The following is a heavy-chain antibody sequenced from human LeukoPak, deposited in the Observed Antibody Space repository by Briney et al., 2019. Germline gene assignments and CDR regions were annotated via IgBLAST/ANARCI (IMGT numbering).Heavy chain of an antibody. CDR2: IDHSGST. D-gene: IGHD2-2*01. Sequence: SETPSLTCAVYGGSFSGYYWSWIRQPPGKGLEWIGEIDHSGSTNYNPSLKSRVTISVDTSKNQFSLKLSSVTAADTAVYYCARGIVVVPAARRWFDPWGQGTLVTVSS. V-gene: IGHV4-34*01. J-gene: IGHJ5*02. CDR1: GGSFSGYY. CDR3: ARGIVVVPAARRWFDP.